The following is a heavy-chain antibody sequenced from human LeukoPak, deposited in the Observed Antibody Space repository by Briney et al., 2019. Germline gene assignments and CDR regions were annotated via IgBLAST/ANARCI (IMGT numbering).Heavy chain of an antibody. CDR3: TRLAGGDAFDI. CDR2: IRSKANGYTT. J-gene: IGHJ3*02. V-gene: IGHV3-73*01. D-gene: IGHD2-15*01. Sequence: GGSLRLSCAASGFTFGGSAMHWVRQASGKGLEWVGRIRSKANGYTTAYGASVKGRFTISRDDSQRATYVQMNSLKIEDTAVYYCTRLAGGDAFDIWGPGTVVTVSS. CDR1: GFTFGGSA.